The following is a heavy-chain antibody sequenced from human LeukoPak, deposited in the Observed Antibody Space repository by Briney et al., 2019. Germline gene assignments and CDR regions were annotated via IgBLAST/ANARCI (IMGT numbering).Heavy chain of an antibody. Sequence: GGSLRLSCAASGFTFSTYGMTWVRQVPGKGLEWVSTISGSGDSTYYADSVKGRFAISRDNARNSLYLQMKSLRAEDTAVYFCARDPRGPTGYDSSGRDSFDYWGQGTLVTVSS. V-gene: IGHV3-23*01. CDR2: ISGSGDST. CDR1: GFTFSTYG. CDR3: ARDPRGPTGYDSSGRDSFDY. D-gene: IGHD3-22*01. J-gene: IGHJ4*02.